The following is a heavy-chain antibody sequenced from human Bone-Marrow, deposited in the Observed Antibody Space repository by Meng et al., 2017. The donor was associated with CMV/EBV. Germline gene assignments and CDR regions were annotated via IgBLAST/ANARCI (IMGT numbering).Heavy chain of an antibody. J-gene: IGHJ4*02. V-gene: IGHV4-39*07. CDR2: IYYSGST. CDR1: GGSISRSNYY. Sequence: SETLSLTRNVSGGSISRSNYYWGWIRQPPGKGLEWIGSIYYSGSTYYNPSLKSRVTISIDTSKNQFSLKLSSVTAADTAVYYCVHDYGDSQPGYWGQGTLVTLSS. CDR3: VHDYGDSQPGY. D-gene: IGHD4-17*01.